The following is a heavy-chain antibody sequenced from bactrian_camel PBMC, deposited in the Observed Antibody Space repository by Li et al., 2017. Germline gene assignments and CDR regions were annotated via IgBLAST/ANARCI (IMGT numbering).Heavy chain of an antibody. CDR1: GYTRVSAC. CDR2: IDGDGST. J-gene: IGHJ4*01. V-gene: IGHV3S55*01. CDR3: FAIDSSRS. D-gene: IGHD5*01. Sequence: HVQLVESGGGSVQAGGSLRLSCTIGGYTRVSACMGWFRQAPGKEREGVATIDGDGSTSYADSVKGRFTISQDHAKNTLYLQMTSLKTEDTAVYYCFAIDSSRSWGQGTQVTVS.